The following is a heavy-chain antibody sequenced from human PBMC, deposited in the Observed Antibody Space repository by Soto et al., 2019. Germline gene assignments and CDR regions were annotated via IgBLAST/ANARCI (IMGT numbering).Heavy chain of an antibody. CDR2: ISASSGST. J-gene: IGHJ4*02. CDR1: GFTFSSYA. Sequence: EVQLLESGGGLVQQGGSLRLSCAASGFTFSSYAMSWVRQAPGKGLERVSSISASSGSTYYADSVQGRFTISRDNSKSTLYLQMNSLRAEDTAVYYCAKGVVAAEATYFDFWGQGTLVTVSS. D-gene: IGHD2-15*01. V-gene: IGHV3-23*01. CDR3: AKGVVAAEATYFDF.